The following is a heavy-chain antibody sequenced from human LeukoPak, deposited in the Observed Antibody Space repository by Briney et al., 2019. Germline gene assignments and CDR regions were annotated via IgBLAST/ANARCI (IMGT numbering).Heavy chain of an antibody. CDR1: GYTFTSYG. CDR3: ARDRRTSPFYYDILTGYDY. Sequence: ASVKVSCKASGYTFTSYGISWVRQAPGQGLEWMGWISAYNGNTNYAQKLQGGVTMTTDTSTSTAYMELRSLRSDDTAVYYCARDRRTSPFYYDILTGYDYWGQGTLVTVSS. D-gene: IGHD3-9*01. J-gene: IGHJ4*02. CDR2: ISAYNGNT. V-gene: IGHV1-18*01.